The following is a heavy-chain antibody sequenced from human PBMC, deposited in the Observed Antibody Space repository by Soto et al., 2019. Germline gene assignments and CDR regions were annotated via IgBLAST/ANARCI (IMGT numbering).Heavy chain of an antibody. CDR3: AKDRRAGGNSAFYFDF. V-gene: IGHV3-23*01. Sequence: PGGSLRLSCAASGFKFSNYAMSWVRQAPGKGLEWVSLISATGGGTYYADSVKGRFTISRDNSHNTLYLQVHSLTAEDTAVYYCAKDRRAGGNSAFYFDFWGAVAQATV. CDR1: GFKFSNYA. J-gene: IGHJ4*02. D-gene: IGHD3-16*01. CDR2: ISATGGGT.